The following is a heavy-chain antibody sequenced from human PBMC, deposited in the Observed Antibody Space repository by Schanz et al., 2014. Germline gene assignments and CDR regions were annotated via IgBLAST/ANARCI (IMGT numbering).Heavy chain of an antibody. CDR2: IYHNGDT. D-gene: IGHD1-26*01. V-gene: IGHV4-4*02. CDR1: GGSIISSTW. J-gene: IGHJ4*02. Sequence: QVLLQESGPGVVKPSGTLSLTCAVSGGSIISSTWWGWVRQPPGKGLEWIGEIYHNGDTSFNPSRKGRATMSVDKSKKKFALRLTSLTAADTALYYCVRGVGAWEQRIFDYWGKGTLVTVSS. CDR3: VRGVGAWEQRIFDY.